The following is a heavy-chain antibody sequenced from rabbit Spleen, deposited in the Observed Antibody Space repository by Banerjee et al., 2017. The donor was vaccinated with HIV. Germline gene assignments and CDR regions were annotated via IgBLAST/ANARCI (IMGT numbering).Heavy chain of an antibody. V-gene: IGHV1S40*01. J-gene: IGHJ6*01. Sequence: QLLEESGGDLVKPGASLTITCTASGVSFSSSSYMCWVRQAPGKGLEWIACIDSGSSGFTYFATWAKGRFTCSKTSSTTVTLQMTRLTAADTATYFCARDTSSSFSSYGMDLWGQGTLVTVS. D-gene: IGHD1-1*01. CDR1: GVSFSSSSY. CDR3: ARDTSSSFSSYGMDL. CDR2: IDSGSSGFT.